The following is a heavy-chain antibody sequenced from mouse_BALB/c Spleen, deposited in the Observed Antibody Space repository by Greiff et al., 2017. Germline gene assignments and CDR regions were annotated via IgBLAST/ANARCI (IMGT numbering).Heavy chain of an antibody. J-gene: IGHJ3*01. CDR3: ARLGDDGSSGFAY. Sequence: VQLQQSGAELVKPGASVKLSCTASGFNIKDTYMHWVKQRPEQGLEWIGRIDPANGNTKYDPKFQGKATITADTSSNTAYLQLSSLTSEDTAVYYCARLGDDGSSGFAYWGQGTLVTVSA. V-gene: IGHV14-3*02. D-gene: IGHD2-3*01. CDR1: GFNIKDTY. CDR2: IDPANGNT.